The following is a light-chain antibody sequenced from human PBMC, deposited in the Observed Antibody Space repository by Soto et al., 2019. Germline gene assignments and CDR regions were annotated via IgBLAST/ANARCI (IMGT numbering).Light chain of an antibody. J-gene: IGKJ1*01. V-gene: IGKV3-15*01. CDR3: QHGKT. Sequence: EIVVTQYPATLSVSPGERATLSCRASQSVSSNLAWYQQKPGQAPRLLIYDASTRATDIPARFSGSGSGTEFTLTISSLQSSDFAVYFCQHGKTFGQGTKVDIK. CDR2: DAS. CDR1: QSVSSN.